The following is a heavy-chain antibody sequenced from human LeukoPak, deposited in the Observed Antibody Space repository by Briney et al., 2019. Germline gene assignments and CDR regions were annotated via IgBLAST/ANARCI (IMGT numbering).Heavy chain of an antibody. CDR2: ISSSGNTI. J-gene: IGHJ5*02. CDR3: AREAIGWFDP. CDR1: GFTFSSYE. V-gene: IGHV3-48*03. Sequence: GGSLRLSCAASGFTFSSYEMTWVRQAPGKGLEWVSYISSSGNTIYYADSVNGRFTISRDNARNSLYLQMNSLRAEDTAVYYCAREAIGWFDPWVQGTLVTDSS. D-gene: IGHD2-2*02.